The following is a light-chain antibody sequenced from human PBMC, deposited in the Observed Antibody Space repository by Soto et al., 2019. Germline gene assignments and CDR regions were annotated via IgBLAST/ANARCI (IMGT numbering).Light chain of an antibody. J-gene: IGKJ5*01. CDR1: QSVSSN. CDR3: QQYGSSST. V-gene: IGKV3-15*01. Sequence: EIVMTQSPATLSVSPGERASLSCRASQSVSSNLAWYQQKPGQTPRLLIYATSTRATGIPARFSGSGSGTEFTLTISSLQSEDFAVYYCQQYGSSSTFGQGTRLENK. CDR2: ATS.